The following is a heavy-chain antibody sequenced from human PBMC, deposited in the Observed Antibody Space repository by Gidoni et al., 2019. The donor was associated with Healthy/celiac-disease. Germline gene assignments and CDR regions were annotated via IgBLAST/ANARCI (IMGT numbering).Heavy chain of an antibody. CDR3: ASQDDYGDPRNYYYGMDV. Sequence: QVQLQESGPGLVKPSGTLSLTCAVSGGSISSSNWWSWVRQPPGKGLEWIGEIYHSGSTNYNPSLKSRVTISVDKSKNQFSLKLSSVTAADTAVYYCASQDDYGDPRNYYYGMDVWGQGTTVTVSS. J-gene: IGHJ6*02. CDR1: GGSISSSNW. CDR2: IYHSGST. D-gene: IGHD4-17*01. V-gene: IGHV4-4*02.